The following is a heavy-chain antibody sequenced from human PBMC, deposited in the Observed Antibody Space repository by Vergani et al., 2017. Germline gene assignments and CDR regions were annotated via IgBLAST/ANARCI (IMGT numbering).Heavy chain of an antibody. J-gene: IGHJ4*02. D-gene: IGHD3-22*01. CDR3: ARSSGYYSYYFDF. CDR1: GGTFSSNS. Sequence: QGQLAQSGAEVKKPGSSVKVSCKASGGTFSSNSISWVRQAPGQGLEWMGRIIPIFGTTSYALKFQGRVTIPADESTSTAYMDLSSLRSEDTAGYYCARSSGYYSYYFDFWCQGTLVTVSS. CDR2: IIPIFGTT. V-gene: IGHV1-69*13.